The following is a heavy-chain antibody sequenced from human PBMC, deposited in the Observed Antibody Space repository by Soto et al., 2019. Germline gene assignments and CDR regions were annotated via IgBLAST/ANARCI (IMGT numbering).Heavy chain of an antibody. Sequence: GGSLRLSCAASGFTFSSYAMHWVRQAPGKGLEWVAVISYDGSNKYYADSVKGRFTISRDNSKNTLYLQMNSLRAEDTAVYYCARDTRWLQSPTKSWGQGTLVTVSS. CDR3: ARDTRWLQSPTKS. D-gene: IGHD5-12*01. V-gene: IGHV3-30-3*01. CDR1: GFTFSSYA. J-gene: IGHJ5*02. CDR2: ISYDGSNK.